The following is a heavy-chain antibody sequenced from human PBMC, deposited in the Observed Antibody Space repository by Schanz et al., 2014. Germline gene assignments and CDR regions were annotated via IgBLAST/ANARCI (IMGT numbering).Heavy chain of an antibody. D-gene: IGHD6-13*01. CDR2: IYYSGST. J-gene: IGHJ4*02. CDR1: GGSISSGGYT. CDR3: ARAAGPVDY. Sequence: QVPLQESGPGLVKPSQTLSLTCAVSGGSISSGGYTWSWIRQPPGKGLEWIGYIYYSGSTYYNPSLKSRFTISVDPSKNQFSLMRGSVPAADTAVYYCARAAGPVDYWGQGTLVTVSS. V-gene: IGHV4-30-4*07.